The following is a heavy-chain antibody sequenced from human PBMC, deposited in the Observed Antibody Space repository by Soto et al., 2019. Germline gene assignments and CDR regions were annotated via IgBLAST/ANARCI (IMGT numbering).Heavy chain of an antibody. CDR3: AREGSLAAAGPSSYYYYYGMDV. V-gene: IGHV4-59*12. CDR2: IYYSGST. CDR1: GGSISSYY. D-gene: IGHD6-13*01. Sequence: QVQLQESGPGLVKPSETLSLTRTVSGGSISSYYWNWIRQPPGKGLEWIGYIYYSGSTYYNPSLKSRVTISVDTSKNQFSLKLSSVTAADTAVYYCAREGSLAAAGPSSYYYYYGMDVWGQGTTVTVSS. J-gene: IGHJ6*02.